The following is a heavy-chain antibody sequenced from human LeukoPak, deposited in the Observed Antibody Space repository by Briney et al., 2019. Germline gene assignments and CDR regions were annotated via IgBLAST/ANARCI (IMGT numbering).Heavy chain of an antibody. CDR1: GGAIVSSNYY. D-gene: IGHD5-12*01. CDR3: ARCRIVATIDY. Sequence: SETLSLTCTVSGGAIVSSNYYWGWVRQPPGKGLEWIGSIYYSGSTYYNPSLKSRVTISVDTSQNQFSLKLSSVTAGDTAVYYCARCRIVATIDYWGQGILVTVSS. J-gene: IGHJ4*02. V-gene: IGHV4-39*01. CDR2: IYYSGST.